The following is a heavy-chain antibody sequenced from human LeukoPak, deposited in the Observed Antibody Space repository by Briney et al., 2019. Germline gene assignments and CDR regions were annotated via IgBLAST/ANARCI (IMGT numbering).Heavy chain of an antibody. CDR3: ARAPGWNYGSTGYSDY. J-gene: IGHJ4*02. V-gene: IGHV3-21*01. CDR2: ISSRGSDK. CDR1: GYTFSSYN. Sequence: GGSLRLSCAASGYTFSSYNMNWVRQAPGKGLEWVSCISSRGSDKYYADSVKGRFTISRDNAKNSLYLQMNSLRAEDTAVYYCARAPGWNYGSTGYSDYWGQGTLVTVSS. D-gene: IGHD3-22*01.